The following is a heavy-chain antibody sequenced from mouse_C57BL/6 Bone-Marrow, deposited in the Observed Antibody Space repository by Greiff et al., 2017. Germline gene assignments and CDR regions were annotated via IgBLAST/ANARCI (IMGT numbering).Heavy chain of an antibody. D-gene: IGHD1-1*01. Sequence: QVQLKQSGAELVRPGTSVKLSCKASGYTFTSYWMHWVKQRPGQGLEWIGVIDPSDSYTNYNQKFKGKATLTVDPSSSTAYMQLSSLTYEDSAVYYCARLDYGSSCNAMDYWGRGTSVPVSS. CDR1: GYTFTSYW. CDR2: IDPSDSYT. V-gene: IGHV1-59*01. CDR3: ARLDYGSSCNAMDY. J-gene: IGHJ4*01.